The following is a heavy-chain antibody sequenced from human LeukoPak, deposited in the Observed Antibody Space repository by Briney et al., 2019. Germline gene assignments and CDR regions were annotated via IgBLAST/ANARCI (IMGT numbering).Heavy chain of an antibody. CDR2: IIPIFGTA. V-gene: IGHV1-69*13. J-gene: IGHJ4*02. CDR3: ARASSADNGFDY. CDR1: GYTFSSYA. D-gene: IGHD6-6*01. Sequence: ASVTVSCKASGYTFSSYAISWVRQAPGQGLEWMGGIIPIFGTANYAQKFQGRVTITADESTSTAYMELSSLRSEDTAVYYCARASSADNGFDYWGQGTLVTVSS.